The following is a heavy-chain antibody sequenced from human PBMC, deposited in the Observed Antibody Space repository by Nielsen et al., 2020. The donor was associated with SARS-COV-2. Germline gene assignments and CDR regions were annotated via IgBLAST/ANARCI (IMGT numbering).Heavy chain of an antibody. Sequence: SDTLSLTCAVSGGSISSGGYSWSSIRQPPGKGLEWIGYIYHSGRTYYNPSLKSRVTISVDRSKNQFSLKLSSVTAADTAVYYCARGGRITFGGADDAFDIWGQGTMVTVSS. CDR1: GGSISSGGYS. J-gene: IGHJ3*02. V-gene: IGHV4-30-2*01. D-gene: IGHD3-16*01. CDR2: IYHSGRT. CDR3: ARGGRITFGGADDAFDI.